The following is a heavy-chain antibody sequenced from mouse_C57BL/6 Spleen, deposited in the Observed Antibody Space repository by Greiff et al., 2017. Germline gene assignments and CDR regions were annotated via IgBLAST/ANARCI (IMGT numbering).Heavy chain of an antibody. V-gene: IGHV1-4*01. CDR1: GYTFTSYT. J-gene: IGHJ2*01. CDR3: ARSEQDYFDY. CDR2: INPSSGYT. Sequence: QVQLQQSGAELARPGASVKMSCKTSGYTFTSYTMHWVKQRPGQGLEWIGYINPSSGYTKYNQKFKDKATLTADKSSSTAYMQLSSLTSEDSAVYYCARSEQDYFDYWGQGTTLTVSS.